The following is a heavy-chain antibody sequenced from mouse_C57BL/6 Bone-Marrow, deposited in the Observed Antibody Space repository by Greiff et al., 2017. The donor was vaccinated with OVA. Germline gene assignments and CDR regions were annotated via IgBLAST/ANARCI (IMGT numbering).Heavy chain of an antibody. CDR2: IYPGSGNT. J-gene: IGHJ2*01. CDR3: ARAPQFITTKRSYFDY. V-gene: IGHV1-76*01. Sequence: QVQLQQSGAELVRPGASVKLSCKASGYTFTDYYINWVKQRPGQGLEWIARIYPGSGNTYYNEKFKGKATLTAEKSSSTAYMQLSSLTSEDSAVYFCARAPQFITTKRSYFDYWGQGTTLTVSS. CDR1: GYTFTDYY. D-gene: IGHD1-1*01.